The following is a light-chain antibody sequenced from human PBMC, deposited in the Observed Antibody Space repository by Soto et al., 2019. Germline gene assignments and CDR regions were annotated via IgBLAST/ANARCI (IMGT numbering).Light chain of an antibody. CDR1: QSVSY. V-gene: IGKV3-20*01. CDR2: GAS. Sequence: EIVLTQSPGTLSLSPGERATLSCTASQSVSYVAWYQQKAGQGPRLLIYGASNRATGIPDRFSASGSGTDFTLTISRLEPEDFAVYYCQQYGSSLTFGGGTKVEIK. J-gene: IGKJ4*01. CDR3: QQYGSSLT.